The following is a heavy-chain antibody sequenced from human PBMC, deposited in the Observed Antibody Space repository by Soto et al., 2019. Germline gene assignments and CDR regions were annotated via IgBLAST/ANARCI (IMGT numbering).Heavy chain of an antibody. Sequence: AASVKVSCKASGYTFIDYYMHWVRQAPGQGFEWMGRISPRSGGTNYAQKFQGRVTVTWDTSLNTAYMELSSLISEDTAVYYCARPPGYISDWYYFDLWGQGTLVTVSS. J-gene: IGHJ4*02. CDR1: GYTFIDYY. CDR2: ISPRSGGT. V-gene: IGHV1-2*02. D-gene: IGHD3-9*01. CDR3: ARPPGYISDWYYFDL.